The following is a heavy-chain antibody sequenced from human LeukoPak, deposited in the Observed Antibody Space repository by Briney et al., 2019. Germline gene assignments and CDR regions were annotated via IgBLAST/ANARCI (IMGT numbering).Heavy chain of an antibody. D-gene: IGHD4-17*01. CDR3: ARDRVGGDLTGVSLY. CDR2: ISAYNGNT. J-gene: IGHJ4*01. Sequence: ASVKVSCKASGYPFDNFGLTWVRQAPGQGLEWMGWISAYNGNTHYAQKFRGRLTLTTETSTSAAYLELRSLKSDDTAVYYCARDRVGGDLTGVSLYWGQGTLVTVSS. V-gene: IGHV1-18*01. CDR1: GYPFDNFG.